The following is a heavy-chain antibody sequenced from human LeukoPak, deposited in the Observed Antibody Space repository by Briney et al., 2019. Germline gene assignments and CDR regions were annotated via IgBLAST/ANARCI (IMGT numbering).Heavy chain of an antibody. CDR3: ARHTPIAAALGYFDL. V-gene: IGHV5-51*01. J-gene: IGHJ2*01. CDR1: GYSFTSYW. Sequence: GESLKISCKGSGYSFTSYWIGWVRQMPGKGLEWMGIIYPGDSDTRYSPSFQGQVTISADKSISTAYLQWSSLKASDTAMYYCARHTPIAAALGYFDLWGRGTLVTVSS. CDR2: IYPGDSDT. D-gene: IGHD6-13*01.